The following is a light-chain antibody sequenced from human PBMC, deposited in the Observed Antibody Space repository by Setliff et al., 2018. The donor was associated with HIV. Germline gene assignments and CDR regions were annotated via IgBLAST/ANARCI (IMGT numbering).Light chain of an antibody. CDR3: CSYAGSRIFYV. V-gene: IGLV2-23*02. J-gene: IGLJ1*01. CDR2: EVT. CDR1: SSDVGNYNL. Sequence: QSALTQPASVSGSPGQSITISCSGTSSDVGNYNLVSWYQQPPGKAPKLMVYEVTKRPSGVSNRFSGSKSGNTASLTISGLQAEDEADYYCCSYAGSRIFYVFGTGTKVTVL.